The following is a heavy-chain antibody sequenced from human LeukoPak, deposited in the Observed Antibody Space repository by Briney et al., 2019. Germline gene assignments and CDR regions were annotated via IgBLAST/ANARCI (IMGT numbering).Heavy chain of an antibody. CDR1: GGSISSSY. J-gene: IGHJ4*02. D-gene: IGHD6-13*01. CDR2: IYYSGST. Sequence: NPSETLSLTCTVSGGSISSSYWSWLRQPPGKGLEWIGYIYYSGSTNYNPSLKSRVTISVDTSKNQFSLKLSSVTAADTAVYYCARWPFSSSYDYWGQGTLVTVSS. V-gene: IGHV4-59*01. CDR3: ARWPFSSSYDY.